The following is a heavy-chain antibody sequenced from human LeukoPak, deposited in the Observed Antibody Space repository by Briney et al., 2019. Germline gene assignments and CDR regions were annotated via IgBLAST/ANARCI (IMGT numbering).Heavy chain of an antibody. V-gene: IGHV3-23*01. Sequence: GGSLRLSCAASGFTFNNYAMSWVRQAPGKGPEWVSAISASGGTTYYADSVKGRFTISRDNSENTLFLQMNSLRAEDTAVYYCAKEPREYCSSTSCPNWFDSWGQGTLVTVSS. CDR2: ISASGGTT. J-gene: IGHJ5*01. CDR3: AKEPREYCSSTSCPNWFDS. D-gene: IGHD2-2*01. CDR1: GFTFNNYA.